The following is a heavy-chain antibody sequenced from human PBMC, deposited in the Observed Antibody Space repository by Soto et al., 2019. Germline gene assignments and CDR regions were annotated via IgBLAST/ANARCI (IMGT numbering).Heavy chain of an antibody. CDR2: IDWDDDK. CDR3: ARSPGGFTVATYFFDY. D-gene: IGHD3-16*01. Sequence: SGPTLVNPTHPLTLTCTFSGFSLSSKGMRVSWIRQPPGKALEWLARIDWDDDKFYSPSLRTRLTISKDTSKNQVVLTMTNVDPMDTATYYCARSPGGFTVATYFFDYWGQGTLVTVSS. CDR1: GFSLSSKGMR. V-gene: IGHV2-70*04. J-gene: IGHJ4*02.